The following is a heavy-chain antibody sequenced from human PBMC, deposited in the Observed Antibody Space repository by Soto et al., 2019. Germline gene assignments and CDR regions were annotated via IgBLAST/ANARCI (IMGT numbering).Heavy chain of an antibody. J-gene: IGHJ5*02. D-gene: IGHD4-17*01. CDR3: ARDLSYGDFLNWFDP. V-gene: IGHV4-59*01. Sequence: PSETLSLTCTFSGGSISSYYWSLIRQPPGKGLEWIGYIYYSGSTNYNPSLKSRVTISVDTSRNQFSLKLSSVTAADTAVYYCARDLSYGDFLNWFDPWGQGTLVTSPQ. CDR1: GGSISSYY. CDR2: IYYSGST.